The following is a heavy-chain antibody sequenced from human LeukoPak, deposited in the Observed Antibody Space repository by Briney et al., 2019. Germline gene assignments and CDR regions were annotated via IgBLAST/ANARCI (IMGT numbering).Heavy chain of an antibody. V-gene: IGHV3-11*01. CDR2: ISSSGTTI. CDR1: GFIFSSFA. CDR3: ARDFRGVLECLPLDV. J-gene: IGHJ6*02. D-gene: IGHD3-3*01. Sequence: GGSLRLSCGASGFIFSSFAMSWIRQARGKGLEWVSYISSSGTTIYYADSVKGRFTISRDNAKNSLYLQMNSLRAEDTAVYYCARDFRGVLECLPLDVWGQGTTVTVSS.